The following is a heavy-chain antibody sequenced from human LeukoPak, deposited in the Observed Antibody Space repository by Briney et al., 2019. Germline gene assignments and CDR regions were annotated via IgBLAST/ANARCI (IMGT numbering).Heavy chain of an antibody. Sequence: PGGSLRLSCAASGFTFSSYGMHWVRQAPGKGLEWVAVISYDGSNKYYADSVKGRFTISRDNSKNTLYLQMNSLRAEDTAVYYCAKAGYSRGPPRHHFDYWGQGTLVTVSS. D-gene: IGHD6-13*01. J-gene: IGHJ4*02. V-gene: IGHV3-30*18. CDR3: AKAGYSRGPPRHHFDY. CDR2: ISYDGSNK. CDR1: GFTFSSYG.